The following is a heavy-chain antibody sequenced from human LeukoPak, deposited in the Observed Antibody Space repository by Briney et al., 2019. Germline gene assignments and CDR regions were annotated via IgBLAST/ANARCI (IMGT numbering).Heavy chain of an antibody. V-gene: IGHV3-30-3*01. Sequence: PGGSLRLSCAASGFTFSSYAMHWVRQAPGKRLEWVAVISYDGSNKYYADSVKGRFTISRDNSKNTLYLQMNSLRAEDTAVYYCARASNREGEYYFDYWGQGTLVTVSS. CDR3: ARASNREGEYYFDY. CDR1: GFTFSSYA. J-gene: IGHJ4*02. D-gene: IGHD6-6*01. CDR2: ISYDGSNK.